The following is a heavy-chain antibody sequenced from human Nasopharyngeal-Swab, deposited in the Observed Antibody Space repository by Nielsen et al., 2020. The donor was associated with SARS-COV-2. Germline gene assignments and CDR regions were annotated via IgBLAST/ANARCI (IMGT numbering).Heavy chain of an antibody. CDR2: INTKTGNP. CDR3: ARDGAHCSGGTCFDN. V-gene: IGHV7-4-1*02. CDR1: GYSFTNYG. Sequence: ASVKVSCKASGYSFTNYGVNWARQAPGQGLEWMGWINTKTGNPTYAQGFTGRFVFSLDTSVTTAYLQISSLEAEDTAVYYCARDGAHCSGGTCFDNWGQGTLVTVSS. D-gene: IGHD2-15*01. J-gene: IGHJ5*02.